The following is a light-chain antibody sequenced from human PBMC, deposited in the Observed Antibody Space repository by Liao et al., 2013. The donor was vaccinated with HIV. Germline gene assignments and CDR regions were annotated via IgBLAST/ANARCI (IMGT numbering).Light chain of an antibody. CDR3: QAWDSSVV. J-gene: IGLJ2*01. CDR2: QDT. V-gene: IGLV3-1*01. CDR1: ELGDKY. Sequence: SDELTQPSSVSVSPGQTATITCSGDELGDKYASWYQQKPGQSPVLVIYQDTQRPSGIPERFSGSNSGNTATLTISGTQALDEADFYCQAWDSSVVFGGGTKLTVL.